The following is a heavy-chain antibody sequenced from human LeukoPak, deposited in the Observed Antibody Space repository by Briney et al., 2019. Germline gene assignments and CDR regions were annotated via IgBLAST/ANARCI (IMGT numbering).Heavy chain of an antibody. CDR2: ISSSGSTI. CDR1: GFTFSSYE. CDR3: ARVMSDDIAGYFDY. D-gene: IGHD2-15*01. V-gene: IGHV3-48*03. Sequence: GGSLRLSCAASGFTFSSYEMNWVRQAPGNGLEWVSYISSSGSTIYYADSVKGRFTISRDNAKNSLYLQMNSLRAEDTAVYYCARVMSDDIAGYFDYWGQGTLVTVSS. J-gene: IGHJ4*02.